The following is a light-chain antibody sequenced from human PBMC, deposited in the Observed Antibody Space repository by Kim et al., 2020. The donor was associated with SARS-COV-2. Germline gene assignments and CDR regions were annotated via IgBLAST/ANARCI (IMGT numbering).Light chain of an antibody. CDR1: QSISSY. Sequence: SVGDRVTITCRASQSISSYLNWYQQKPGKAPKLLIYAASSLQSGVPSRFSGSGSGTDFTLTISSLQPEDFATYYCQQSYSTPQVTFGQGTRLEIK. V-gene: IGKV1-39*01. J-gene: IGKJ5*01. CDR2: AAS. CDR3: QQSYSTPQVT.